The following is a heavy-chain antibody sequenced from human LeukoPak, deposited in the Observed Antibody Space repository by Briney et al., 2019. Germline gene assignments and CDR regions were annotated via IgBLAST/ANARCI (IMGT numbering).Heavy chain of an antibody. CDR1: GGSISSYY. J-gene: IGHJ4*02. V-gene: IGHV4-59*01. D-gene: IGHD6-13*01. CDR2: IYYSGST. CDR3: ARVRLVEYSSSPYYFDY. Sequence: SETLSLTCTVSGGSISSYYWSWIRQPPGKGLEWIGYIYYSGSTNYNPSLKSRVTISVDTPKNQFSLKLSSVTAADTAVYYCARVRLVEYSSSPYYFDYWGQGTLVTVSS.